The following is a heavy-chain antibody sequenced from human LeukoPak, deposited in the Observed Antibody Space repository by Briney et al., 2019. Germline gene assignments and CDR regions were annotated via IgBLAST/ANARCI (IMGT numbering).Heavy chain of an antibody. D-gene: IGHD3-10*01. J-gene: IGHJ4*02. CDR3: ARDYYGSGSYFSDY. CDR2: INPNSGGT. V-gene: IGHV1-2*02. Sequence: ASVKVSCKASGCTFTGYYMHWVRQAPGQGLEWMGWINPNSGGTNYAQKFQGRVTMTRDTSISTAYMELSRLRSDDTAVYYCARDYYGSGSYFSDYWGQGTLVTVSS. CDR1: GCTFTGYY.